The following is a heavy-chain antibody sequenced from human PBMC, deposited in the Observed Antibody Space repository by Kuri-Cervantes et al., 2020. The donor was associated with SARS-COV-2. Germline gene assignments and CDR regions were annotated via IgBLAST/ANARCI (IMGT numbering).Heavy chain of an antibody. CDR1: GFTFSSYA. D-gene: IGHD2-15*01. CDR2: ISSSSSTI. J-gene: IGHJ4*02. CDR3: ARGGIGSWYSPTLDY. Sequence: GESLKISCAASGFTFSSYAMHWVRQAPGKGLEWVSYISSSSSTIYYADSVKGRFTISRDNAKNSLYLQMNSLRAEDTAVYYCARGGIGSWYSPTLDYWGQGTLVTVSS. V-gene: IGHV3-48*01.